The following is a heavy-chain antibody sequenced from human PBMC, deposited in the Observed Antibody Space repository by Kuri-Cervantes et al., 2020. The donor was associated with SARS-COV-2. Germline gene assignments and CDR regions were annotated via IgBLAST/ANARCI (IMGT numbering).Heavy chain of an antibody. Sequence: GGSLRLSCAASGFTFGKYALTWVRQAPGEGLEWVSSISGNGDHINYADSVKGRFIISRDNPRNTLYLQMNSLRAEDTAVYYCAKAGGYCSSTSCSQYGIPDYWGQGTLVTVSS. V-gene: IGHV3-23*01. CDR3: AKAGGYCSSTSCSQYGIPDY. CDR2: ISGNGDHI. CDR1: GFTFGKYA. D-gene: IGHD2-2*01. J-gene: IGHJ4*02.